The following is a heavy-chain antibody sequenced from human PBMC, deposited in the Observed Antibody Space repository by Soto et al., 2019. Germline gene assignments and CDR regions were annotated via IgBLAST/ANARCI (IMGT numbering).Heavy chain of an antibody. CDR3: ASTYSASWYWFDP. V-gene: IGHV2-26*04. CDR1: GFSLSNAGLG. D-gene: IGHD6-13*01. J-gene: IGHJ5*02. Sequence: QVTVKESGPVLVKPTETLTLTCTVSGFSLSNAGLGVSWIRQPPGKALEWLAHIFSNDEKSYSTSLKSRLTISKDISKSQVVLIMTNMDPVDTATYYCASTYSASWYWFDPWGQGTLVTVSS. CDR2: IFSNDEK.